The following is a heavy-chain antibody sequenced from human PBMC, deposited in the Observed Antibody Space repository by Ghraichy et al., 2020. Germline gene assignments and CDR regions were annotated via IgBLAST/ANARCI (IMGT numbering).Heavy chain of an antibody. Sequence: SVKVSCKASGGTFSSYAISWVRQAPGQGLEWMGGIIPIFGTANYAQKFQGRVTITADESTSTAYMELSSLRSEDTAVYYCARDRFSSPGSPPSIAARPAYYYYYYMDVWGKGTTVTVSS. D-gene: IGHD6-6*01. CDR2: IIPIFGTA. J-gene: IGHJ6*03. CDR3: ARDRFSSPGSPPSIAARPAYYYYYYMDV. V-gene: IGHV1-69*13. CDR1: GGTFSSYA.